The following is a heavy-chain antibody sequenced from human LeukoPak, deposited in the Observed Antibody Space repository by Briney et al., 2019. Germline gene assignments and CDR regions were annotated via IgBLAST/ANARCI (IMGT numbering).Heavy chain of an antibody. CDR2: IYYTGST. V-gene: IGHV4-39*07. J-gene: IGHJ4*02. CDR1: GGSIISSSYY. CDR3: ASSEKDEVLRFLEWSPGFDY. Sequence: PSETLSLTCTVSGGSIISSSYYWGWIRQPPGKGLEWIGSIYYTGSTYYNPSLRSRVTMSVDTSRNQFSLKLSSVTAADTAVYYCASSEKDEVLRFLEWSPGFDYWGQGTLVTVSS. D-gene: IGHD3-3*01.